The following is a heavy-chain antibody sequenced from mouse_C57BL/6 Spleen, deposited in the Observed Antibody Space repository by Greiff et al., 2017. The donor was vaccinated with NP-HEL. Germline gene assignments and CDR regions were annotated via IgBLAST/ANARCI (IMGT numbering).Heavy chain of an antibody. V-gene: IGHV1-64*01. D-gene: IGHD1-1*01. CDR1: GYTFTSYW. Sequence: QVQLQQPGAELVKPGASVKLSCKASGYTFTSYWMHWVKQRPGQGLEWIGMIHPNSGSTNYNEKFKSKATLTVDKSSSTAYMQLSSLTSEDAAVYYCARDHGSRYFDVWGTGTTVTVSS. J-gene: IGHJ1*03. CDR3: ARDHGSRYFDV. CDR2: IHPNSGST.